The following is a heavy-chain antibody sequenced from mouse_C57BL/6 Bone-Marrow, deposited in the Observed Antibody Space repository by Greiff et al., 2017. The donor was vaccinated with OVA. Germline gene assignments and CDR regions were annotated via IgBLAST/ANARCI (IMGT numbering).Heavy chain of an antibody. CDR2: INPNNGGT. Sequence: EVKLQQSGPELVKPGASVKISCKASGYTFTDYYMNWVKQSHGKSLEWIGDINPNNGGTSYNQKFKGKATLTVDKSSSTAYMELRSLTSEDSAVYYCASGYDGYYAWFAYWGQGTLVTVSA. V-gene: IGHV1-26*01. J-gene: IGHJ3*01. CDR1: GYTFTDYY. CDR3: ASGYDGYYAWFAY. D-gene: IGHD2-3*01.